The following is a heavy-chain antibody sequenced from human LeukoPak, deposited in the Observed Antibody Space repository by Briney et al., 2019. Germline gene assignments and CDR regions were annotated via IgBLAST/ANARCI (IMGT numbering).Heavy chain of an antibody. Sequence: SETLSLTCTVAGASISSGTYFWGWIRQPPGKGLERIGSIFYSGNTHYNPSLESRASISVDTSKNQFSLKLSSVTAADTAFYYCARHLIRGLTDTWFEPWGQRTLVTVSS. CDR3: ARHLIRGLTDTWFEP. CDR1: GASISSGTYF. V-gene: IGHV4-39*01. CDR2: IFYSGNT. D-gene: IGHD3-10*01. J-gene: IGHJ5*02.